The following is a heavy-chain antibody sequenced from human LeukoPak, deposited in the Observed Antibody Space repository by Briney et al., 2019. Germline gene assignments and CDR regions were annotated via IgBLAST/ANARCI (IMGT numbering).Heavy chain of an antibody. J-gene: IGHJ6*03. CDR1: GGTFSSYA. Sequence: ASVKVSCKASGGTFSSYAISWVRQAPGQGLEWMGGIIPIFGTANYAQKFQGRVTITADESTSTAYMELSSLRSEDTAVYYCARRGHVVTPLDYYYYMDVWGKGTTVTVSS. D-gene: IGHD4-23*01. V-gene: IGHV1-69*13. CDR2: IIPIFGTA. CDR3: ARRGHVVTPLDYYYYMDV.